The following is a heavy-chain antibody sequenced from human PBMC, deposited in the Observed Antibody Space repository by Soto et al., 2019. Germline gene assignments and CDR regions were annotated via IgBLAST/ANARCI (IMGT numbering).Heavy chain of an antibody. J-gene: IGHJ4*02. Sequence: SMRLSRAAAGFAFISYGISWVRQAQGKGLEWVSYISSSSSTIYYADSVKGRFTISRDNAKHSLYLQMNCLRDEETAVYYCARDLCITIFGVVTRQTPFAYWGKGTLVTVSP. V-gene: IGHV3-48*02. CDR1: GFAFISYG. CDR2: ISSSSSTI. D-gene: IGHD3-3*01. CDR3: ARDLCITIFGVVTRQTPFAY.